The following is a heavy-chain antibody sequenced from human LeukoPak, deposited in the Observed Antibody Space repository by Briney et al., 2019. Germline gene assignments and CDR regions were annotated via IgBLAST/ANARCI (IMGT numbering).Heavy chain of an antibody. J-gene: IGHJ3*02. V-gene: IGHV3-21*01. CDR1: GFTFSSYS. CDR2: ISSSSSYI. CDR3: ARDRYSYGSLDI. Sequence: GGSLRLSCAASGFTFSSYSMNWVRQAPGKGLEWVSSISSSSSYIYYADSVKGRFTISRDNAKNSLYLQMNSLRAEDTAVYYCARDRYSYGSLDIWGQGTMVTVSS. D-gene: IGHD5-18*01.